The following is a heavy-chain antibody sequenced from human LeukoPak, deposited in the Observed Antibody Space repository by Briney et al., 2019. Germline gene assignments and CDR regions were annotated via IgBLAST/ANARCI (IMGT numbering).Heavy chain of an antibody. J-gene: IGHJ2*01. CDR1: GGSISSGGYS. V-gene: IGHV4-31*03. D-gene: IGHD4-17*01. CDR3: ARRTYGDYARRKYWYFDL. Sequence: SQSLSLTCTVSGGSISSGGYSWSWIRQHPGKGLEWIGYIYYSGSTYCNPSLKSRVTISVDTSKNQFSLKLSSVTAADTAVYYCARRTYGDYARRKYWYFDLWGRGTLVTVSS. CDR2: IYYSGST.